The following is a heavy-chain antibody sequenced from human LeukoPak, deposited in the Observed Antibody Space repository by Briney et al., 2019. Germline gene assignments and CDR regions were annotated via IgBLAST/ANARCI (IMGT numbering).Heavy chain of an antibody. CDR2: ISSSSNYI. Sequence: GGSLRLSCWASGFTFSHYTMNWVRQAPGKGLEWVSSISSSSNYIYYADSVKGRFTISRDNAKNSLVLQMSSLRVGDTGVYYCARDMGYCDSTNCGHYYYGMDVWGQGTTVTVSS. V-gene: IGHV3-21*01. J-gene: IGHJ6*02. CDR1: GFTFSHYT. D-gene: IGHD2-2*01. CDR3: ARDMGYCDSTNCGHYYYGMDV.